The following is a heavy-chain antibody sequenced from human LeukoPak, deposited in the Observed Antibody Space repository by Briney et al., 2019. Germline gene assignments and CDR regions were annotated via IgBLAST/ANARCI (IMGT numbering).Heavy chain of an antibody. CDR1: CGSISSDY. CDR3: ARDRGGAAAGNWFDS. J-gene: IGHJ5*01. Sequence: SETLSLTYTVSCGSISSDYWSWIRQPAGKGLEWIGRMYISGSTHHNPPLKSRVTMSLDTSKNQFSLKLTSVTAADTAVYYCARDRGGAAAGNWFDSWGQGTLVIVSS. V-gene: IGHV4-4*07. CDR2: MYISGST. D-gene: IGHD6-13*01.